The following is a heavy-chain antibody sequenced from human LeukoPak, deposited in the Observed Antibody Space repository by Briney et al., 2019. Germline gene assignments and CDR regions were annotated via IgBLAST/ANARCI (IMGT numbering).Heavy chain of an antibody. CDR3: ARLFSRVGGYWHFDL. D-gene: IGHD3-16*01. V-gene: IGHV4-59*08. J-gene: IGHJ2*01. CDR1: GGSISNNY. CDR2: MSHSGST. Sequence: SETLSLTCSVSGGSISNNYWSWIRQPPGKGLGWIAYMSHSGSTKYSPSLKSRVTIALDTSKNQFSLKLSSVTAADMAVYYCARLFSRVGGYWHFDLWGRGTLVTVSS.